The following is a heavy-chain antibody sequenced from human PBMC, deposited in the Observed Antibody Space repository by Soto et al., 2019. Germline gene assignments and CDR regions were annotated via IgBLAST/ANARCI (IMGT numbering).Heavy chain of an antibody. V-gene: IGHV3-66*01. J-gene: IGHJ4*02. CDR3: ARDRYCSGGSCYYGFDY. Sequence: EVQLVESGGGLVQPGGSLRLSCAASGFTVSSNYMSWVRQAPGKGLEWVSVIYSGGSTYYADSVKGRFTISRDNSKNTLYLQMNSLRAEDTAVYDCARDRYCSGGSCYYGFDYWGQGTLVTVSS. CDR2: IYSGGST. CDR1: GFTVSSNY. D-gene: IGHD2-15*01.